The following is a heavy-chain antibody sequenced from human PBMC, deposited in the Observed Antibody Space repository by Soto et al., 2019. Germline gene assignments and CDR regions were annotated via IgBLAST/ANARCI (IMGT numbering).Heavy chain of an antibody. CDR1: GFTFSSYG. D-gene: IGHD2-15*01. CDR3: AKECSGGSCYPLADY. CDR2: ISYDGSNK. Sequence: GGSLRLSCAASGFTFSSYGMHWVRQAPGKGLEWVAVISYDGSNKYYADSVKGRFTISRDNSKNTLYLQMNSLRAEDTAVYYCAKECSGGSCYPLADYWGQGTLVTVSS. J-gene: IGHJ4*02. V-gene: IGHV3-30*18.